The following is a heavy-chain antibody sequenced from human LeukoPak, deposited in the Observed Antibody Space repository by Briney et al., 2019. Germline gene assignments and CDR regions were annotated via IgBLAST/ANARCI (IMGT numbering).Heavy chain of an antibody. J-gene: IGHJ4*02. V-gene: IGHV1-69*04. CDR2: IIPILGIA. D-gene: IGHD2-21*02. CDR1: GYTFTSYG. CDR3: AHCGGDCSRGIDY. Sequence: GASVKISCKASGYTFTSYGISWVRQAPGQGLEWMGRIIPILGIANYAQKFQGRVTITADKSTSTAYMELSSLRSEDTAVYYCAHCGGDCSRGIDYWGQGTLVTVSS.